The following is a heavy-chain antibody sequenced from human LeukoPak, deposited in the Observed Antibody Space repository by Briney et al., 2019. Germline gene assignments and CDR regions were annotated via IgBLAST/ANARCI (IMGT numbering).Heavy chain of an antibody. CDR1: GFTFSRYS. CDR2: ISSNGGST. D-gene: IGHD2-2*01. V-gene: IGHV3-64*01. Sequence: PGGSLRLSCAASGFTFSRYSMHWVRQAPGKGLEYVSAISSNGGSTYYANSVKGRFTISRDNSKNTLYLQMGSLRAEDMAVYYCARRYCSSTSCSGDDYYMDVWGKGTTVTASS. CDR3: ARRYCSSTSCSGDDYYMDV. J-gene: IGHJ6*03.